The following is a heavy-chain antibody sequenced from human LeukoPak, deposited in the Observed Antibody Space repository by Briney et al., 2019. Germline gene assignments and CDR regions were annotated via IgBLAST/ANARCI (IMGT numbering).Heavy chain of an antibody. Sequence: SETLSLTCTVSGGSISSYYWSWIRQPAGKGLEWIGRIHTSGSTNYNPSLKSRVTISEDTSKNQFSLKLSSVTAADTAVYYCARAFRGIFGVFEAFDIWGQGTMVTVSS. D-gene: IGHD3-3*01. CDR3: ARAFRGIFGVFEAFDI. CDR1: GGSISSYY. J-gene: IGHJ3*02. CDR2: IHTSGST. V-gene: IGHV4-4*07.